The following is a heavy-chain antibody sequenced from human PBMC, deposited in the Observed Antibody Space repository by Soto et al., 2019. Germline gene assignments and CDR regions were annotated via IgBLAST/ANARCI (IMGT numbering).Heavy chain of an antibody. CDR1: GFTFSNYD. D-gene: IGHD3-22*01. CDR2: ITSHGHIT. CDR3: AKDPTSYDSSAQFDS. J-gene: IGHJ4*02. Sequence: GGSLRLSYSASGFTFSNYDMVWVRQAPGKGLEYISAITSHGHITYYADSVKGRFTISRDNSKNTLYLQMNSLRAEDTAVYYCAKDPTSYDSSAQFDSWGQGTLVTVSS. V-gene: IGHV3-64*04.